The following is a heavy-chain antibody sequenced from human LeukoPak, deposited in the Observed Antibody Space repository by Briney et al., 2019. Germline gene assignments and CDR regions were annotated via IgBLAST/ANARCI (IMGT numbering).Heavy chain of an antibody. CDR3: ARDLDWILFDY. D-gene: IGHD3-9*01. CDR2: IRPEGTTT. J-gene: IGHJ4*02. CDR1: GFTFSTYW. Sequence: GGSLRLSCAASGFTFSTYWMRWVHQAPGKGLVWVARIRPEGTTTAYADSVKGRFTISRDNAKNTLFLQMNSLSAEDTAVYYCARDLDWILFDYWGQGTLVTVSS. V-gene: IGHV3-74*03.